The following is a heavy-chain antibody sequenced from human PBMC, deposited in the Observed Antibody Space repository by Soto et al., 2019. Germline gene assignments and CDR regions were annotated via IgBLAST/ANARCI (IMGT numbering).Heavy chain of an antibody. Sequence: EVQLLESGGGLVQPGGSLRLSCAASGFTFSSYSITWVRQAPGKGLEWVSDISGNGDNTYYADSVKGRFTISRDNSKNTLDLQMNSLRAEDTALYYGAKRERWAAYGPYWGQGTLVTVSS. CDR1: GFTFSSYS. D-gene: IGHD4-17*01. CDR3: AKRERWAAYGPY. V-gene: IGHV3-23*01. J-gene: IGHJ4*02. CDR2: ISGNGDNT.